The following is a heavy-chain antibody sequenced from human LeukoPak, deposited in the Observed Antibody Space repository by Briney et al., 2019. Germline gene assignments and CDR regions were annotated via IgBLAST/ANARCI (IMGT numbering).Heavy chain of an antibody. J-gene: IGHJ1*01. D-gene: IGHD4-17*01. CDR1: GGSISSYY. CDR3: ARHTWGYGAHGPGYFQH. CDR2: IYYSGST. Sequence: PSETLSLTCTVSGGSISSYYWSWIRQPPGKGLEWVGYIYYSGSTNYNPSLKSRVTISVDTSKNQFSLKLSSVTAADAAVYYCARHTWGYGAHGPGYFQHWGQGTLVTVSS. V-gene: IGHV4-59*08.